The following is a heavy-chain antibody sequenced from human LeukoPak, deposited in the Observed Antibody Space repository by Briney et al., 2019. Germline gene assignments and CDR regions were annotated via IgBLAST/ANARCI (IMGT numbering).Heavy chain of an antibody. J-gene: IGHJ4*02. D-gene: IGHD3-22*01. CDR2: ISWDGGST. V-gene: IGHV3-43D*04. CDR3: AKDIGSGIVVVNYYFDY. CDR1: GFIFDDYA. Sequence: GGSLRLSCAASGFIFDDYAMHWVRQAPGKGLEWVSLISWDGGSTCYADSVKGRFTISRDNSENFLYLQMNSLRAEDTALYYCAKDIGSGIVVVNYYFDYWGQGTLVTVSS.